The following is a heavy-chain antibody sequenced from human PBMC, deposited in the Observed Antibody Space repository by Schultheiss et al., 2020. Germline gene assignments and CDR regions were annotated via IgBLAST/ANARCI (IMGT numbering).Heavy chain of an antibody. CDR1: GGSISSYY. CDR3: ARGHRCITMVRGVIITSMGGMDV. J-gene: IGHJ6*02. D-gene: IGHD3-10*01. CDR2: ISYSGST. Sequence: SETLSLTCSVSGGSISSYYWSWFRQPPGKGLEWIGNISYSGSTNYNPFLRSRVTISLDTSKTQFSLKLSSVTAADTAVYYCARGHRCITMVRGVIITSMGGMDVWGQGTTVTVSS. V-gene: IGHV4-59*12.